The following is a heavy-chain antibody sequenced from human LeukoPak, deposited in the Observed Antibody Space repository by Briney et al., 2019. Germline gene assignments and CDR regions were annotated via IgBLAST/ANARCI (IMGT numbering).Heavy chain of an antibody. V-gene: IGHV3-23*01. Sequence: GASLRLSCAASGFTFSNYAMSWVRQAPGKGLEWVSAISDTGGYTYYADSVKGRFTISRDNSKNTLYLQMNSLRAGDTAVYYCAKRSGDYWGQGTLVTVSS. CDR2: ISDTGGYT. D-gene: IGHD3-10*01. J-gene: IGHJ4*02. CDR1: GFTFSNYA. CDR3: AKRSGDY.